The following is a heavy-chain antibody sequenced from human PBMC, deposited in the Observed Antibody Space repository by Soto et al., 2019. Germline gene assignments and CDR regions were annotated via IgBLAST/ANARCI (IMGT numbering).Heavy chain of an antibody. CDR2: INHSGST. D-gene: IGHD6-13*01. J-gene: IGHJ5*02. V-gene: IGHV4-34*01. CDR1: GGSFSGYY. Sequence: SETLSLTCAVYGGSFSGYYWSWIRQPPGKGLEWIGEINHSGSTNYNPSLKSRVTISVDTSKNQFSLKLSSVTAADTAVYYCARQAPLYSSRNDWSDPWGQGTLVNV. CDR3: ARQAPLYSSRNDWSDP.